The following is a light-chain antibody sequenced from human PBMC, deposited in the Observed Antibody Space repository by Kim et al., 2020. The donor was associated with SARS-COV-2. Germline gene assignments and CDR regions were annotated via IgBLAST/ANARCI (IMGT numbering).Light chain of an antibody. Sequence: QAVVTQEPSLTVSPGGTVTLTCGSSTGAVTSGHYPYWFQQKPGQAPRTLIYDTSNKQSWTPARFTGSLLGGKAALTLSGAQPEDEADYYCLVSYSGAYVVFGGGTQLTVL. CDR2: DTS. V-gene: IGLV7-46*01. CDR3: LVSYSGAYVV. J-gene: IGLJ2*01. CDR1: TGAVTSGHY.